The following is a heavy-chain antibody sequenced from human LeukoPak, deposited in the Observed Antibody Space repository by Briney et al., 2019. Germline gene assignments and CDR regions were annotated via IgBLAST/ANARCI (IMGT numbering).Heavy chain of an antibody. D-gene: IGHD5-12*01. J-gene: IGHJ4*02. Sequence: PSETLSLTCTVSGGSISSSSYYWGWIRQPPGKGLEWIGSIYYRGSTYYNPSLKSRVTISVDTSKTQFSLELSSVTAADTAVYYCARQIVAPSYFDYWGQGTLVTVSS. CDR3: ARQIVAPSYFDY. V-gene: IGHV4-39*01. CDR2: IYYRGST. CDR1: GGSISSSSYY.